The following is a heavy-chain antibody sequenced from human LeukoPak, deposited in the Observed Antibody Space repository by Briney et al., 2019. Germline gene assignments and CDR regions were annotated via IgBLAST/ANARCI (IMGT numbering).Heavy chain of an antibody. CDR2: IYYSGST. Sequence: PSETLSLTCTVSGGSISSYYWSWIRQPPGKGLEWIGYIYYSGSTNYNPSLKSRVTISVDTSKNQFSLNLISVTAADTAVYYCARSAGYFDYWGQGTLVTVSS. CDR1: GGSISSYY. CDR3: ARSAGYFDY. J-gene: IGHJ4*02. V-gene: IGHV4-59*01.